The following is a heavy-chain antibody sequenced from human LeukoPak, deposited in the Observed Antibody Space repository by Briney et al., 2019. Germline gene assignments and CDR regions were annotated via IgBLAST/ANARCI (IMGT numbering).Heavy chain of an antibody. CDR3: ATYRQVLLPFES. CDR1: GFTFSTYA. CDR2: IFPSGGEI. J-gene: IGHJ4*02. D-gene: IGHD2-8*02. V-gene: IGHV3-23*01. Sequence: GGSLRLSCAASGFTFSTYAMIWVRQPPGKGLEWVSSIFPSGGEIHYADSVRGRFTISRDNSKSTLSLQMNSLRAEDTAIYYCATYRQVLLPFESWGQGTLVTVSS.